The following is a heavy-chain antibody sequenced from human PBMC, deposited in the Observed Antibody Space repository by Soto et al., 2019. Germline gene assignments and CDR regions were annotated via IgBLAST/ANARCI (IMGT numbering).Heavy chain of an antibody. CDR3: ATRDTAMVNDRDPNYYYYGMDV. CDR1: GYTLTELS. CDR2: FDPEDGET. J-gene: IGHJ6*02. Sequence: ASVKVSCKVSGYTLTELSMHWVRQAPGKGLEWMGGFDPEDGETIYAQKFQGRVTMTEDTSTDTAYMELSSLRSEDTAVYYCATRDTAMVNDRDPNYYYYGMDVWGQGTTVTVSS. V-gene: IGHV1-24*01. D-gene: IGHD5-18*01.